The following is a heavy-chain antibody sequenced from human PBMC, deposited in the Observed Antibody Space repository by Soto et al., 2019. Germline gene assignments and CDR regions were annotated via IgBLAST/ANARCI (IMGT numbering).Heavy chain of an antibody. CDR1: GFTFSSYW. CDR3: ASMEGDYDYIWGSYPPPY. D-gene: IGHD3-16*02. V-gene: IGHV3-7*01. J-gene: IGHJ4*02. CDR2: IKQDGSEK. Sequence: GGSLRLSCAASGFTFSSYWMSWVRQAPGKGLEWVANIKQDGSEKYYVDSVKGRFTISRDNAKNSLYLQMNSLRAEDTAVYYCASMEGDYDYIWGSYPPPYWGQGTLVTVSS.